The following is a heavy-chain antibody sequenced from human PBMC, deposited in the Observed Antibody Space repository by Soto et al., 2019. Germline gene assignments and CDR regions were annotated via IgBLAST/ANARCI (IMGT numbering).Heavy chain of an antibody. V-gene: IGHV1-24*01. CDR1: GYTLTELS. D-gene: IGHD6-13*01. CDR2: FDPEDGET. J-gene: IGHJ3*02. CDR3: ATDHLFRHLPKPAGRRYASKPGIAAAGTAFDI. Sequence: ASVKVSCKVSGYTLTELSMHWVRQAPGKGLEWMGGFDPEDGETIYAQKFQGRVTMTEDTSTDTAYMELSSLRSEDTAVYYCATDHLFRHLPKPAGRRYASKPGIAAAGTAFDIWGQGTMVTVSS.